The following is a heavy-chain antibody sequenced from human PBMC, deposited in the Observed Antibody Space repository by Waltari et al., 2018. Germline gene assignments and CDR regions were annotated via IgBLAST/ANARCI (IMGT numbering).Heavy chain of an antibody. CDR3: VRVDNNGLEPFDY. CDR2: CNGYGRRM. J-gene: IGHJ4*02. V-gene: IGHV3-74*01. Sequence: EVQLVESGGDLVQPGGSLRLSCAASGFTLSNYWIHWVRQAPGKGLVWVSWCNGYGRRMTYADSVKGRFTLSRDNVKSTVYLQMSSLRAEDTALYYCVRVDNNGLEPFDYWGQGTLVTVSS. D-gene: IGHD1-1*01. CDR1: GFTLSNYW.